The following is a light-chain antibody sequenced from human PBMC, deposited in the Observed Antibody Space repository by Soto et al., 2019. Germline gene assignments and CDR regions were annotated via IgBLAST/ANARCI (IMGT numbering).Light chain of an antibody. Sequence: EIVMTQSTATLSVSPGERATLSCRASQSVSSNLAWYQQKPGQAPRLLIYGASIRATGIPARFSGSESGTEFTLTISSLESDDFAVYDWREYNKCPRTFGQGTKLESK. CDR2: GAS. J-gene: IGKJ2*01. V-gene: IGKV3-15*01. CDR3: REYNKCPRT. CDR1: QSVSSN.